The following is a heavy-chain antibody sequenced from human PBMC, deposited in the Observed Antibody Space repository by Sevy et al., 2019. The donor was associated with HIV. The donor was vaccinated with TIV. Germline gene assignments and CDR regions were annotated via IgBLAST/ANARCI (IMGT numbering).Heavy chain of an antibody. J-gene: IGHJ4*02. CDR1: GGPFSSYA. CDR2: IIPISGTP. V-gene: IGHV1-69*05. Sequence: ASVKVSCTASGGPFSSYALSWVRQAPGQGLDWVGGIIPISGTPNYAQKFQGRLTITTDDSTSTSYMELSSLTSEDTAGYYCAGDVTWGRKVVAFDTWGQGTMVTASS. D-gene: IGHD2-15*01. CDR3: AGDVTWGRKVVAFDT.